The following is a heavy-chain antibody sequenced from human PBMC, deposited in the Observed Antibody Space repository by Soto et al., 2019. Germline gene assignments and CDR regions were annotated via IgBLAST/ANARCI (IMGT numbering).Heavy chain of an antibody. CDR3: AGDSRSAEGLLAS. CDR2: IYSGRT. J-gene: IGHJ5*01. CDR1: GASISGYY. D-gene: IGHD1-26*01. V-gene: IGHV4-59*01. Sequence: PSENLTDTWTVSGASISGYYWPWIRQPPGKGLEWIGYIYSGRTNYNPSLKSRATISIATSKNHFSLNLSSVTAADTAVYYCAGDSRSAEGLLASSGQGALVTVS.